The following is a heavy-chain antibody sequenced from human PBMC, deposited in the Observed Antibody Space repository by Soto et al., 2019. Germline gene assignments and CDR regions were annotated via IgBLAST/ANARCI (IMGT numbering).Heavy chain of an antibody. V-gene: IGHV5-51*01. J-gene: IGHJ4*02. Sequence: EVQLVQSGAEVKKPGESLKISCKGSGYSFTSYWIGWLRQMPGKGLEWMGIIYPGDSDTRYSPSFQGQVTISADKSNSTARLEWRSPKALAPAMYYLGATPSGRAGFDHWGQGTLVTVSS. CDR3: GATPSGRAGFDH. D-gene: IGHD1-26*01. CDR1: GYSFTSYW. CDR2: IYPGDSDT.